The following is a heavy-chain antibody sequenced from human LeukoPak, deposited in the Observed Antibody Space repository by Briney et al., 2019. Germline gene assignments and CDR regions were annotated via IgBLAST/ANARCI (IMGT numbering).Heavy chain of an antibody. CDR2: INHSGST. J-gene: IGHJ6*03. Sequence: SETLSLTCAVYGGSFSGYYWSWIRQPPGKGLEWIGEINHSGSTNYNPSLTSRVTIPLDTSKNQFSLMLSSVTAADTAVYYCAREGREFDSTGSRYYYYYMDVWGKGTTVTDSS. CDR3: AREGREFDSTGSRYYYYYMDV. D-gene: IGHD1-14*01. V-gene: IGHV4-34*01. CDR1: GGSFSGYY.